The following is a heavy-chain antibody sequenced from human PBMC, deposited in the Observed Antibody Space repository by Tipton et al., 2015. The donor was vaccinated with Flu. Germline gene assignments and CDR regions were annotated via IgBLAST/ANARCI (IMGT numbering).Heavy chain of an antibody. CDR3: ARGSSHSGSYYWASLSYYYGMDV. CDR2: MNPNSGNT. CDR1: GYTFTSYD. D-gene: IGHD1-26*01. V-gene: IGHV1-8*01. Sequence: QMQLVQSGAEVKKPGASVKVSCKASGYTFTSYDINWVRQATGQGLEWMGWMNPNSGNTGYAQKFQGRVTMTRNTSISTAYMELSSLGSEDTAVYYCARGSSHSGSYYWASLSYYYGMDVWGQGTTVTVSS. J-gene: IGHJ6*02.